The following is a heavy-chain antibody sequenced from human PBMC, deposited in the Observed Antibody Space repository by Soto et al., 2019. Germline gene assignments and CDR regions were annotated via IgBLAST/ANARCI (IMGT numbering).Heavy chain of an antibody. J-gene: IGHJ6*02. D-gene: IGHD2-2*01. Sequence: GGSLRLSCGASGFTFNSHGMHWVRQAPGKGLEWVAVISYEGSNNFYAESVKGRFTISRDNSKNTLHLQMNSLRREDTAVYYCARGAEYQLLSRDYFYGMDVWGQGTTVTVSS. V-gene: IGHV3-30*03. CDR1: GFTFNSHG. CDR3: ARGAEYQLLSRDYFYGMDV. CDR2: ISYEGSNN.